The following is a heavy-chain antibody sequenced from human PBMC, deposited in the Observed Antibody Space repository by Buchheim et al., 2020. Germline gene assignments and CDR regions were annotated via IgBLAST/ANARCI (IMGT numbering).Heavy chain of an antibody. D-gene: IGHD6-13*01. CDR1: GFTFGTYD. J-gene: IGHJ4*02. CDR2: ISYDGSNE. CDR3: AKDIQWGITTAGTGGFDY. V-gene: IGHV3-30*18. Sequence: QVQLVESGGGVVQPGRPLRLSCAASGFTFGTYDMHWVRQAPGKGLEWVTSISYDGSNEYYGNSVKGRFTISRDKSKNTLSLLMNSLRAEDTAVYYCAKDIQWGITTAGTGGFDYWGQGTL.